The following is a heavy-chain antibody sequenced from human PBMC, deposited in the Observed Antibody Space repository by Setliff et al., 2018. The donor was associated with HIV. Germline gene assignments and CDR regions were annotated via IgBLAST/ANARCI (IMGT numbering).Heavy chain of an antibody. CDR3: ARCARDEGEIYYYYYYMDV. D-gene: IGHD3-16*01. CDR1: SASFSGYF. J-gene: IGHJ6*03. V-gene: IGHV4-34*01. CDR2: SNYGGHT. Sequence: KPSETLSLTCAVYSASFSGYFCSWIRHLPGKGLEWIGESNYGGHTNYNPSLKSRVTISVDTSKNQFYLKLSSVTAADTAVYYCARCARDEGEIYYYYYYMDVWGQGTAVTVSS.